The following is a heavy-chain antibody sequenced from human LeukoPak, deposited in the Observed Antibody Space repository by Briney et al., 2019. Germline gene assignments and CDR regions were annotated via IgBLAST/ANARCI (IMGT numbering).Heavy chain of an antibody. J-gene: IGHJ3*02. Sequence: GGSLRLSCAASGFTFSSYWMHWVRQAPGKGLEWVANIKQDGSEKYYVDSVKGRFTISRDNAKNSLYLQMNSLRAEDTAVYYCARERWFGELRDAFDIWGQGTMVTVSS. D-gene: IGHD3-10*01. V-gene: IGHV3-7*01. CDR3: ARERWFGELRDAFDI. CDR2: IKQDGSEK. CDR1: GFTFSSYW.